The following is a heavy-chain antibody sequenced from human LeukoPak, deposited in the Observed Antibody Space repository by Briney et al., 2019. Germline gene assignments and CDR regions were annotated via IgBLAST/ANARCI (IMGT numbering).Heavy chain of an antibody. CDR3: AREKGYGDYSDAFDI. J-gene: IGHJ3*02. D-gene: IGHD4-17*01. V-gene: IGHV3-30*03. CDR1: GFTFSSYG. Sequence: GGSLRLSCAASGFTFSSYGMHWVRQAPGKGLEWVAVISYDGSNKYYADSVKGRFTISRDNAKNTLYLQMNSLRAEDTAVYYCAREKGYGDYSDAFDIWGQGTMVTVSS. CDR2: ISYDGSNK.